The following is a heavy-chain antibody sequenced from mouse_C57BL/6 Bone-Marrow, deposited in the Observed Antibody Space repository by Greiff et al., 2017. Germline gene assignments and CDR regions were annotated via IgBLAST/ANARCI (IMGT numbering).Heavy chain of an antibody. Sequence: VKLKQSGAELVRPGTSVKMSCKASGYTFTNYWIGWAKQRPGHGLEWIGDIYPGGGYTNYNEKFKGKATLTADKSSSTAYMQFSSLTSEDSAIYYCARSRYFDVWGTGTTVTVSS. CDR1: GYTFTNYW. CDR3: ARSRYFDV. CDR2: IYPGGGYT. J-gene: IGHJ1*03. V-gene: IGHV1-63*01.